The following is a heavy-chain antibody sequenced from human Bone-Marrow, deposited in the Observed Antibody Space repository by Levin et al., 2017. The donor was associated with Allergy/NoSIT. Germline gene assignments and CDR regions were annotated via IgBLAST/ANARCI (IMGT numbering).Heavy chain of an antibody. J-gene: IGHJ5*02. CDR3: ARDPRRANWFDP. CDR2: INHSGST. Sequence: SETLSLTCAVYGGSFSGYYWSWIRQPPGKGLEWIGEINHSGSTNYNPSLKSRVTISVDTSKNQFSLKLSSVTAADTAVYYCARDPRRANWFDPWGQGTLVTVSS. D-gene: IGHD3-10*01. CDR1: GGSFSGYY. V-gene: IGHV4-34*01.